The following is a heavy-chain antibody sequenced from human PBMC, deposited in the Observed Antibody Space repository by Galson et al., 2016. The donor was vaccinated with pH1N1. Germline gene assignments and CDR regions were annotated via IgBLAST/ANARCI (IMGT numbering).Heavy chain of an antibody. CDR3: ATSVEGSGSYYFDY. J-gene: IGHJ4*02. V-gene: IGHV1-2*06. CDR2: INPDSGDT. D-gene: IGHD3-22*01. Sequence: SVKVSCKASGYTFTDKYLHWVRQAPGQGLEWMGRINPDSGDTRYTQKFQGRVTMTSDTSVTTAYMELTSVTYDDTAVYFCATSVEGSGSYYFDYWGQGMLVTVSS. CDR1: GYTFTDKY.